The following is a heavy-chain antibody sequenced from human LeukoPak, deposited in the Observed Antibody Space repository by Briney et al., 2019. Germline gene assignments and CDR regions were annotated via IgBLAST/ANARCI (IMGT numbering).Heavy chain of an antibody. V-gene: IGHV1-18*04. D-gene: IGHD6-19*01. Sequence: GASVKISCKASGYTFTSYGISWVRQAPGQVLEWMGWISAYNGNTNYAQKLQGRVTMTTDTSTSTAYMELRSLRSDDTAVYYCARDFRLGGWYDYWGQGTLVTVSS. CDR2: ISAYNGNT. J-gene: IGHJ4*02. CDR1: GYTFTSYG. CDR3: ARDFRLGGWYDY.